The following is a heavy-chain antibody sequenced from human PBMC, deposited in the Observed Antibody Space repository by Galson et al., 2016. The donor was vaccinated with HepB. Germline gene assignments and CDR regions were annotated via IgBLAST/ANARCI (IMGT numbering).Heavy chain of an antibody. CDR1: GDSMRSYY. J-gene: IGHJ6*02. CDR2: ISYSGVT. V-gene: IGHV4-59*01. CDR3: ARDSPEIAGVTGQYYYYGMDV. D-gene: IGHD1-26*01. Sequence: ETLSLTCSVSGDSMRSYYWTRIRQPPGKGLEWIGYISYSGVTSYNPSLKSRVTISVDTSKNQFSLKLSSVTAADTAVYFCARDSPEIAGVTGQYYYYGMDVWGQGTTVAVSS.